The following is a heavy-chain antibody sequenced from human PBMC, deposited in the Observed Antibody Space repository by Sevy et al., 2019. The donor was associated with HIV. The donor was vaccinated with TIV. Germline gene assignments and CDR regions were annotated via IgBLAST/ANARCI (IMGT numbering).Heavy chain of an antibody. CDR3: ASGRQGATYGY. CDR2: ISYDGSDK. Sequence: GGSLRLSCAASGFNFRIYAMHWVRQAPGKGLEWVAVISYDGSDKFYAESVKGRFTISRDNSKNMVFLQLNSLRGDDTAVYYCASGRQGATYGYWGQRTPVTVSS. J-gene: IGHJ4*02. CDR1: GFNFRIYA. D-gene: IGHD1-26*01. V-gene: IGHV3-30*03.